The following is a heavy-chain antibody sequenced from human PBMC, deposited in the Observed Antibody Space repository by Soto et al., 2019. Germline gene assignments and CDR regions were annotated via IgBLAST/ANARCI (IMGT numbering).Heavy chain of an antibody. Sequence: SETLSLTCTVSGGSISSGGYYWSWIRQHPGKGLEWIGYIYYSGSTYYNPSLKSRVTISVDTSKNQFSLKLSSVTAADTAVYYCARDSRRSHYYYGMDVWGQGTTVTVSS. CDR3: ARDSRRSHYYYGMDV. CDR2: IYYSGST. CDR1: GGSISSGGYY. V-gene: IGHV4-31*03. J-gene: IGHJ6*02.